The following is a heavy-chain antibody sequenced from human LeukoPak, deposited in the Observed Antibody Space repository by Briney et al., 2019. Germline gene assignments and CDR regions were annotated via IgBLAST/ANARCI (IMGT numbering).Heavy chain of an antibody. D-gene: IGHD6-19*01. CDR1: GFTFNSYA. CDR2: ISYGGSNK. Sequence: PGRSLRLSCAASGFTFNSYAMHWVRQAPGKGLEWVALISYGGSNKYYADSAKGRFTIYRDNSKNTLYLQMNSLRAEDTAVYYCAKDRDSSGWYGFDYWGQGTLVTVSS. CDR3: AKDRDSSGWYGFDY. J-gene: IGHJ4*02. V-gene: IGHV3-30*18.